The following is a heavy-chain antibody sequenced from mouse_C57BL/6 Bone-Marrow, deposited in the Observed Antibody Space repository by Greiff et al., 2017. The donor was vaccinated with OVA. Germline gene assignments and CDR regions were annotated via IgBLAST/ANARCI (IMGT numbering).Heavy chain of an antibody. CDR1: GYTFTSYG. D-gene: IGHD1-1*02. CDR2: IYPRSGNT. V-gene: IGHV1-81*01. Sequence: QVQLQQSGAELARPGASVKLSCKASGYTFTSYGISWVKQRTGQGLEWIGEIYPRSGNTYYNEKFKGKATLTADKSSSTAYMELRSLTSEDSAVYFCAREGDGRGYWGQGTTLTVSS. J-gene: IGHJ2*01. CDR3: AREGDGRGY.